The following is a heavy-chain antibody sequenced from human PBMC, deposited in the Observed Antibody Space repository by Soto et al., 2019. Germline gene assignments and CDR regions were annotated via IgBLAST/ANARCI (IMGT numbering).Heavy chain of an antibody. Sequence: QLQLQESGPGLVKPSETLSLTCTVSGGSISSSSYYWGWIRQPPGKGLEWIGSIYYSGSTYYNPSLKSRVTISVDTSKNQFSRKLSSVTAADTAVYYCAKRIAAAGTPNWYFDLWGRGTLVTVSS. CDR3: AKRIAAAGTPNWYFDL. CDR2: IYYSGST. D-gene: IGHD6-13*01. J-gene: IGHJ2*01. V-gene: IGHV4-39*01. CDR1: GGSISSSSYY.